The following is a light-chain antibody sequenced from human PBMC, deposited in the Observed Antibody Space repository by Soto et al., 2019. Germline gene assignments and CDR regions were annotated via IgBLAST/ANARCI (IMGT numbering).Light chain of an antibody. J-gene: IGKJ1*01. CDR1: QSISSY. V-gene: IGKV1-39*01. CDR3: QQSYSTRP. Sequence: DIQMTQSPSSLSASVGDRVTITCRASQSISSYLNWYQQKPGKAPKLLIYAASSLQSGVPSRFSGGGAGTEITLPSSSLQPEDFATYYCQQSYSTRPFGQGTKVEIK. CDR2: AAS.